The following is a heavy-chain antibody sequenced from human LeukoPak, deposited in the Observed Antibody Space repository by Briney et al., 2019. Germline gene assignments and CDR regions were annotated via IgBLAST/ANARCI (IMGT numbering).Heavy chain of an antibody. V-gene: IGHV1-69*13. D-gene: IGHD3-22*01. CDR3: AREDTMIVVGVLARAFDI. CDR2: IIPIFGTA. Sequence: SVKVSCKASGGTFSSYAISWVRQAPGQGLEWMGGIIPIFGTANYAQKFQGRVTITADEPTSTAYMELSSLRSEDTAVYYCAREDTMIVVGVLARAFDIWGQGTMVTVSS. CDR1: GGTFSSYA. J-gene: IGHJ3*02.